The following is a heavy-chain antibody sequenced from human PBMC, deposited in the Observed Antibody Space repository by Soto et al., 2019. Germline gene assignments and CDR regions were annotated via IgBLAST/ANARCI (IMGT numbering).Heavy chain of an antibody. V-gene: IGHV3-7*01. CDR2: IKQDGSEI. CDR1: GFMFSSYW. Sequence: VHLVESGGGLVEPGGSLRLSCEASGFMFSSYWMSWVRQAPGEGLEWVANIKQDGSEIHYLESVEVRFTIFRDNARRSLYLQMNSLRAEDTAVYFCASYSGSYFPVGHDRWGQGTLVVVSS. D-gene: IGHD3-10*01. CDR3: ASYSGSYFPVGHDR. J-gene: IGHJ5*02.